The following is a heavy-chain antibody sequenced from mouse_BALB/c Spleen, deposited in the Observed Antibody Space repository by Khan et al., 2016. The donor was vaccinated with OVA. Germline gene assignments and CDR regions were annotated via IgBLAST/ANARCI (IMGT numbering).Heavy chain of an antibody. Sequence: QVQLQQSGAELVRPGASVTLSCKASGYTFPDYELHWVKQTPVHGLEWIGVIDPKTGVTAYNQKFKGKATLTADKSPSTAYMELRSLTSTDSAVYYCTRSTFAYWGQGTLVTVSA. J-gene: IGHJ3*01. CDR3: TRSTFAY. V-gene: IGHV1-15*01. CDR1: GYTFPDYE. CDR2: IDPKTGVT.